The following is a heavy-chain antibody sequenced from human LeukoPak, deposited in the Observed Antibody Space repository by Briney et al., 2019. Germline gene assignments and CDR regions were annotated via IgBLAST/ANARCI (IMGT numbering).Heavy chain of an antibody. J-gene: IGHJ6*02. CDR3: GGRVVPAAPYGMDV. CDR2: INRSGST. D-gene: IGHD2-2*01. Sequence: SETLSLTCAVYGGSFSGYYWSWIRQPPGKGLEWIGEINRSGSTNYNPSLKSRVTISVDTSKNQFSLKLSSVTAADTAVYYCGGRVVPAAPYGMDVWGQGTTVTVSS. CDR1: GGSFSGYY. V-gene: IGHV4-34*01.